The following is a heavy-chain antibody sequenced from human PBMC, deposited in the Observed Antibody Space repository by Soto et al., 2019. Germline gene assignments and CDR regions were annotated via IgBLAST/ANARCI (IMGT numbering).Heavy chain of an antibody. V-gene: IGHV1-46*01. CDR1: GYTFTSYY. CDR3: ARIAAGY. CDR2: VNPSGGDT. D-gene: IGHD6-25*01. J-gene: IGHJ4*02. Sequence: HVQLVHSGAEVKKPVASGEGSCKPSGYTFTSYYIHWVRQAPGQALECLGTVNPSGGDTTYAQKFQGRVTMTRDTSTSTVYMELSSLRPEDTAVYYCARIAAGYWGQGTLVTVSS.